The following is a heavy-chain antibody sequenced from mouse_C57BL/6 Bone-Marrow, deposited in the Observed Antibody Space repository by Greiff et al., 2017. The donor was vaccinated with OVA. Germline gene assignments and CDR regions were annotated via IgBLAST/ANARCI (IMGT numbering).Heavy chain of an antibody. CDR3: ARGMLLRYWYFDV. D-gene: IGHD1-1*01. CDR1: GYTFTSYW. Sequence: QVHVKQSGAELVKPGASVKMSCKASGYTFTSYWITWVKQRPGQGLEWIGDIYPGSGSTNYNEKFKSKATLTVDTSSSTAYMQLSSLTSEDSAVYYCARGMLLRYWYFDVWGTGTTVTVSS. V-gene: IGHV1-55*01. J-gene: IGHJ1*03. CDR2: IYPGSGST.